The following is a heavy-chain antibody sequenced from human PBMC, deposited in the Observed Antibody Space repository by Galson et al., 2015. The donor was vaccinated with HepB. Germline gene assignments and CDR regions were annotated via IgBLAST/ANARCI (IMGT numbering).Heavy chain of an antibody. J-gene: IGHJ3*02. CDR2: IKQDESEK. CDR1: GFTFSNYW. V-gene: IGHV3-7*03. Sequence: SLRLSCAASGFTFSNYWMSWARQAPGKGLEWVANIKQDESEKNYVDSVRGRFTISRDNAKKSLYLQTNSLRAEDTAVYYCAREATIGTTDGLDIWGQGTMVTVSS. CDR3: AREATIGTTDGLDI. D-gene: IGHD1-1*01.